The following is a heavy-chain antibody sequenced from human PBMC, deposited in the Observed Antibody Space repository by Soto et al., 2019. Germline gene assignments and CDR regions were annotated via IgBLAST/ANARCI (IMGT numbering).Heavy chain of an antibody. D-gene: IGHD4-4*01. Sequence: QVQLVQSGAEVKKPGSSVKVSCKASVGTFSSYAISWVRQAPGQGLEWMGGIIPIFGTANYAQKFQGRVTVTADESTSTAYMELRRLRSEYTAVYYCAREERNTVSIGNWFDPLGQGTLVTVSS. CDR2: IIPIFGTA. V-gene: IGHV1-69*01. CDR3: AREERNTVSIGNWFDP. CDR1: VGTFSSYA. J-gene: IGHJ5*02.